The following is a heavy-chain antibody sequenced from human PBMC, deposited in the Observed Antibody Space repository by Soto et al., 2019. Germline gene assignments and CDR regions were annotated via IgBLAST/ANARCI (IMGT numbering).Heavy chain of an antibody. J-gene: IGHJ6*03. CDR3: ARGGISHWAYFYYMDV. CDR2: INHLGSI. D-gene: IGHD2-21*01. Sequence: QVQLQQWGAGLLKPSETLSLTCVVSGGSLSDYFWSWIRQPPGMALEWIGEINHLGSINYNPSLTIRVTMSVDTSKNQFSLTLNSVTAADKATYYCARGGISHWAYFYYMDVWDRGTTVTVSS. V-gene: IGHV4-34*01. CDR1: GGSLSDYF.